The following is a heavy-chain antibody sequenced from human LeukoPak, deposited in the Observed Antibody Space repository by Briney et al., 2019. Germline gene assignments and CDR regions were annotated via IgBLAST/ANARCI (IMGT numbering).Heavy chain of an antibody. D-gene: IGHD6-19*01. V-gene: IGHV1-8*01. Sequence: ASVKVSCKASGYTFTSYAVNWVRQAPGQGLEWMGWMNPDSGDIAYAQKLQGRLTLTRNTSVDTAYMELSGLTSGDTAFYYCARARAVAGNRAYDWFDPWGHGTLSPSPQ. CDR3: ARARAVAGNRAYDWFDP. CDR1: GYTFTSYA. J-gene: IGHJ5*02. CDR2: MNPDSGDI.